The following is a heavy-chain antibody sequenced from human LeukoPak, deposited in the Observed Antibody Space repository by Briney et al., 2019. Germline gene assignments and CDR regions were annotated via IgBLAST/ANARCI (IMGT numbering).Heavy chain of an antibody. J-gene: IGHJ4*02. V-gene: IGHV4-59*08. CDR1: GGTISNYY. CDR3: ARRGSGDSPWD. CDR2: ISYSGST. D-gene: IGHD5-18*01. Sequence: PSETLSLTCTVSGGTISNYYWNWIRQPPGKGLEWIGYISYSGSTNYNPSLKSRVTISVDTSKNLFSLRLSSVTAADTAVYYCARRGSGDSPWDWGQGTLVTVS.